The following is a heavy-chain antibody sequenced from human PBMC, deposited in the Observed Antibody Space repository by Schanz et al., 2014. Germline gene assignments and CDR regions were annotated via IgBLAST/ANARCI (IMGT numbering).Heavy chain of an antibody. Sequence: EVQLVESGGGLVKPGGSLRLSCAASGFTFSNYSMNWVRQAPGKGLEWVSRMIGSGSSVFYADSVKGRFTISRDNLKNTVYLQMNSLRAGDTALYYCAKDPHKDYGGKPQALDIWGQGTMVTVSS. V-gene: IGHV3-21*06. J-gene: IGHJ3*02. D-gene: IGHD4-17*01. CDR2: MIGSGSSV. CDR3: AKDPHKDYGGKPQALDI. CDR1: GFTFSNYS.